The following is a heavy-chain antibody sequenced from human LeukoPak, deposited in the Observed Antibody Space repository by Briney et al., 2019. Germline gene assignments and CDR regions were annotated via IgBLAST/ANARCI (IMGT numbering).Heavy chain of an antibody. D-gene: IGHD5/OR15-5a*01. J-gene: IGHJ5*02. CDR1: GGFISSSSYY. CDR3: ARASAVSRGWFDP. CDR2: IYYSGST. Sequence: SETLSLTCTVSGGFISSSSYYWGWIRQPPGKGLEWIGSIYYSGSTYYNPSLKSRVTISVDTSKNQFSLKLSSVTAADTAVYYCARASAVSRGWFDPWGQGTLVTVSS. V-gene: IGHV4-39*07.